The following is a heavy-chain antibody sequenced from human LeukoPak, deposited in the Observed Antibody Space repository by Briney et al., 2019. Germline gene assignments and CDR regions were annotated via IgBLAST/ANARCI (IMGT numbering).Heavy chain of an antibody. V-gene: IGHV1-8*01. Sequence: ASVKVSCKASGYTFTSYDINWVRQATGHGFEWMGWMSPKSGNTGYAQNFQGRVTMTTDTSTSTAYMELRSLRSDDTAVYYCARVSLVPAAILFDPWGQGTLVTVSS. J-gene: IGHJ5*02. CDR1: GYTFTSYD. CDR3: ARVSLVPAAILFDP. CDR2: MSPKSGNT. D-gene: IGHD2-2*01.